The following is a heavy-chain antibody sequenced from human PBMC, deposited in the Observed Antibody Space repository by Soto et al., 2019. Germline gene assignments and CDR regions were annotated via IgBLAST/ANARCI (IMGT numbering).Heavy chain of an antibody. CDR1: GYMFTYYH. J-gene: IGHJ4*02. V-gene: IGHV1-46*01. CDR3: ARVPYSSGYNDY. Sequence: ASVKVSCKASGYMFTYYHVHWVRQAPGQGLEWMGIINPNGGDTRYAQKFQGRVTMTRDTSTSTVYMEVSSLRSEDTALYYCARVPYSSGYNDYWGQGALVTVSS. CDR2: INPNGGDT. D-gene: IGHD5-18*01.